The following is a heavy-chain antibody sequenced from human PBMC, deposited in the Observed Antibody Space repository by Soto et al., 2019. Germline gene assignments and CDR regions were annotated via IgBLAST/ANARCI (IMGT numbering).Heavy chain of an antibody. Sequence: WGWIRQPPGRGLEWIGNIDYNGVTYSNPPLKSRVTISRDTSKNQFSLKLTSVRAEDTALYYCAKPWVPSITDRPPRFDYWGRGTLVTVSS. V-gene: IGHV4-39*07. CDR2: IDYNGVT. CDR3: AKPWVPSITDRPPRFDY. D-gene: IGHD6-6*01. J-gene: IGHJ4*02.